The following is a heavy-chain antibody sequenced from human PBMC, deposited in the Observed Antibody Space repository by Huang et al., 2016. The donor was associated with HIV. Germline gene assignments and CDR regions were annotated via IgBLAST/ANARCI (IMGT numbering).Heavy chain of an antibody. CDR3: ARVRGYSGSYYGMDV. V-gene: IGHV1-69*01. Sequence: QVQLVQSGAEVKKPGSSVKVSCKASGGTFSNLGFSWVRQAPGQGLEWMGGIIPVFGTKYYTPKLQGRVTITADESTSTVYMELSSLTPDDTAEYYCARVRGYSGSYYGMDVWGQGTTVTVSS. CDR2: IIPVFGTK. D-gene: IGHD1-26*01. J-gene: IGHJ6*02. CDR1: GGTFSNLG.